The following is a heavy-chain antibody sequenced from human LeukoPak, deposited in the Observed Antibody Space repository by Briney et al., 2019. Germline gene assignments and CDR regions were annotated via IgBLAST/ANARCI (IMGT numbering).Heavy chain of an antibody. J-gene: IGHJ4*02. Sequence: ASVKVSCKASGYTFTTYGITWVRQAPGQGPEWMGWISAYNGNTNYAQNLQGRVTVTTDTSTSTAYMELRSLRSDDTAAYYCARTRYRSGWYPFDYWGQGTQVTVSS. CDR3: ARTRYRSGWYPFDY. V-gene: IGHV1-18*04. CDR2: ISAYNGNT. D-gene: IGHD6-19*01. CDR1: GYTFTTYG.